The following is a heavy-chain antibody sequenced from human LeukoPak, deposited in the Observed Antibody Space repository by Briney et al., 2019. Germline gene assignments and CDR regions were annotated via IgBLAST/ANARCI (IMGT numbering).Heavy chain of an antibody. D-gene: IGHD5-24*01. V-gene: IGHV4-39*01. Sequence: SETLSLTCTVSGASLSRDTYFWGWIRQSPEKGLEWIGSIDPSGTTHYNSSLKSRVVIAVDTSRNEVSLSLTSVTSADTAVYFCARHGYIQFWLYWGQGTQVIVSS. J-gene: IGHJ4*02. CDR3: ARHGYIQFWLY. CDR1: GASLSRDTYF. CDR2: IDPSGTT.